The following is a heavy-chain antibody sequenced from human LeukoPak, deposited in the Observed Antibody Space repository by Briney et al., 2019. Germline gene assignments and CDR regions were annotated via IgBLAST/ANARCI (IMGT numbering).Heavy chain of an antibody. CDR1: GGSISSYY. V-gene: IGHV4-59*12. CDR2: IYYSGTT. J-gene: IGHJ5*02. CDR3: ARVQYLRPDVEWFDP. D-gene: IGHD4-11*01. Sequence: SETLSLTCTVSGGSISSYYWSWIRQPPGKGLEWIGYIYYSGTTNYNPSLKSRVTISVDTSKNQFSLKLSSVTAADTAVYYCARVQYLRPDVEWFDPWGQGTLVTVSS.